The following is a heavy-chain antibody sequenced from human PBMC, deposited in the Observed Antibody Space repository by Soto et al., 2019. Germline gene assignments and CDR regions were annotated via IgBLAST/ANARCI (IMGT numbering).Heavy chain of an antibody. D-gene: IGHD2-15*01. CDR2: IYTDGST. V-gene: IGHV4-4*07. CDR1: GGSLNSFY. J-gene: IGHJ4*02. CDR3: ARGVEAAASRVSRVFLQL. Sequence: SETLSLTCTVSGGSLNSFYWSWVRQPAGKGLEWIGRIYTDGSTSYNPSLKSRVSMSIDTSKNQFSLELTSVTAADSAVYFCARGVEAAASRVSRVFLQLWGPGNLVRVS.